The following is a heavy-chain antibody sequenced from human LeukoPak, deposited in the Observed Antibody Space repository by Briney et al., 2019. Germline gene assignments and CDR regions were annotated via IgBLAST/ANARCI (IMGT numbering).Heavy chain of an antibody. V-gene: IGHV1-58*01. J-gene: IGHJ4*02. D-gene: IGHD3-22*01. CDR1: GFIFISST. CDR2: IVVGSGNT. CDR3: AAYEFYYDTSGCWDLDY. Sequence: SVKVSCKASGFIFISSTLHWVRQARGQRPEWIGWIVVGSGNTNYAQRFQQRVNITRDMSTGTAYMELSSLRSEDTVVYYCAAYEFYYDTSGCWDLDYWGQGTLVTVSS.